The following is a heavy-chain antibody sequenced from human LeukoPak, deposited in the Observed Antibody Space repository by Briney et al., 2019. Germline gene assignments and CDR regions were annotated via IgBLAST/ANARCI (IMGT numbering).Heavy chain of an antibody. V-gene: IGHV1-2*02. CDR1: GYTFTGYY. CDR3: ARSPRYYYHSSGYVLDY. D-gene: IGHD3-22*01. J-gene: IGHJ4*02. CDR2: INPNSGGT. Sequence: ASVKVSCKASGYTFTGYYMHWVRQAPGQGLEWMGWINPNSGGTNYAQKFQGRVTMTRDTSISTAYMELSRLRSDDTAVYYCARSPRYYYHSSGYVLDYWGQGTLVTVSS.